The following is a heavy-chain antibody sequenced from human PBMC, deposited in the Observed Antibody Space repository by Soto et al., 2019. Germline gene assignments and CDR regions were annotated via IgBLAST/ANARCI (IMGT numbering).Heavy chain of an antibody. V-gene: IGHV4-34*01. CDR1: GGSFSGYY. CDR2: INHSGTT. D-gene: IGHD2-21*01. J-gene: IGHJ5*02. CDR3: ARLGAYYQSLEP. Sequence: SETLSLTCAVYGGSFSGYYWSWIRQPPGKGLEWIGEINHSGTTSYNPSLKSRVTISLETSNSQFSPRLTSVTAADTAVYYCARLGAYYQSLEPWGPGTLVTVSS.